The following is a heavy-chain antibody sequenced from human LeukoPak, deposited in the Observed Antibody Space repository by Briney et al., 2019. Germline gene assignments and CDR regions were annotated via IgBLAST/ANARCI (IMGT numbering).Heavy chain of an antibody. Sequence: GESLKISCKGSGYSFTCYWIAWVRQMPGKGLEWMGIIYPGDSDTRYSPSFQGQVTISADKSISTAYLQWSSLKASDTAMYYCARLQYDSSGYYFNYYYMDVWGKGTTVTISS. J-gene: IGHJ6*03. CDR1: GYSFTCYW. CDR3: ARLQYDSSGYYFNYYYMDV. D-gene: IGHD3-22*01. CDR2: IYPGDSDT. V-gene: IGHV5-51*01.